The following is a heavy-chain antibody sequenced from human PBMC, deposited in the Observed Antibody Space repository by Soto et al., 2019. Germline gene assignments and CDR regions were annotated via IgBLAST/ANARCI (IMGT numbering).Heavy chain of an antibody. CDR1: GFSLSTSGVG. D-gene: IGHD5-12*01. CDR3: AHMRSGYDPTGWSDP. V-gene: IGHV2-5*02. CDR2: MYWDDDK. Sequence: QITLKESGPKLVKPTQTLTLTCTFSGFSLSTSGVGVGWIRQPQGKALEWLALMYWDDDKRHSPSLKSRLTITRHTSKHQVVLAMTTMDPLDTATYYCAHMRSGYDPTGWSDPWGQGTLVTVSS. J-gene: IGHJ5*02.